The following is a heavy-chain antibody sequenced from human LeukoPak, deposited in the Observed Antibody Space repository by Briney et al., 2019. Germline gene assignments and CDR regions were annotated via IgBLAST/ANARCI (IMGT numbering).Heavy chain of an antibody. CDR1: GFDFSNYW. CDR2: IKQDGSEK. V-gene: IGHV3-7*03. J-gene: IGHJ1*01. D-gene: IGHD6-13*01. Sequence: GGSLRLSCAASGFDFSNYWMYWVRQAPGKGLEWVANIKQDGSEKYYVDSVRGRFTISRDNAKNSLSLQMNSLRAEDTAVYYCARTYSSSLGGLFQHWGQGTLVTVSS. CDR3: ARTYSSSLGGLFQH.